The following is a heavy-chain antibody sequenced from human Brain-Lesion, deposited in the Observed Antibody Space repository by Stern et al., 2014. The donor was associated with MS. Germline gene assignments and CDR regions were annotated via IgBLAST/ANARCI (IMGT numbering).Heavy chain of an antibody. V-gene: IGHV4-39*01. Sequence: QLVESGPGLVKPSETLSLTCTVAGGSVSSTSYAWAWIRQPPGKGLEWIGTIYYSGNTYHSPSLKSRLPISLDPPQNQLSLQLRSGTAADTAVYYCAGEEDIRYCSGGSCTGNWFDPWGQGTLVTVSS. CDR3: AGEEDIRYCSGGSCTGNWFDP. CDR1: GGSVSSTSYA. CDR2: IYYSGNT. J-gene: IGHJ5*02. D-gene: IGHD2-15*01.